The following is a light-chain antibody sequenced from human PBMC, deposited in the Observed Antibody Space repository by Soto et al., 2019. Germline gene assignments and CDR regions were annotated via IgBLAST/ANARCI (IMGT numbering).Light chain of an antibody. CDR1: QSVSTS. CDR2: DSS. V-gene: IGKV3-11*01. CDR3: QVRDVWPS. Sequence: IVLTQSPVTLALSPGESAVLSCRASQSVSTSLAWYQHKPGQSPRLFIYDSSKRAPGIPARFTGSGSGTDFTLTISRLEPEDIAVDYCQVRDVWPSFGQGTKVEIK. J-gene: IGKJ1*01.